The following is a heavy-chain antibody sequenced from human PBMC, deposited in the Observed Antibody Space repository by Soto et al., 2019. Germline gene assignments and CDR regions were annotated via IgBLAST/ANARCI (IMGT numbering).Heavy chain of an antibody. J-gene: IGHJ4*02. V-gene: IGHV1-46*01. D-gene: IGHD6-6*01. Sequence: QVQLVQSGAEVKKPGASMRISCKASGYSFTDFYMYWVRQAPGQGPEWMGMINPNSGSTTYAPKFQGRVTMTRDRSATTVYMELRSLGSDDTAVYYCAREDHFVADYWGQGTLVIVSS. CDR3: AREDHFVADY. CDR2: INPNSGST. CDR1: GYSFTDFY.